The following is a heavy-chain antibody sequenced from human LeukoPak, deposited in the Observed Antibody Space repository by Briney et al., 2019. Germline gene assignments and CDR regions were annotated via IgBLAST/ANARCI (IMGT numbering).Heavy chain of an antibody. J-gene: IGHJ1*01. CDR1: GLTFSGYW. CDR2: INQDGSEK. D-gene: IGHD6-13*01. Sequence: GGSLRLSCAASGLTFSGYWMSWVRQAPGKGLEWVATINQDGSEKYYVDSVKGRFTISRDNAKNSLFLQMGSLRAEDTAVYYCARESTAGYNSSWYGFRNWGQGTLVSVSS. V-gene: IGHV3-7*01. CDR3: ARESTAGYNSSWYGFRN.